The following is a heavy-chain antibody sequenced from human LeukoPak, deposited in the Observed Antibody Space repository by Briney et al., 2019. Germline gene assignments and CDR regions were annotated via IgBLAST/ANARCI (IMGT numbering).Heavy chain of an antibody. CDR3: ARESVVTAEGLFDY. J-gene: IGHJ4*02. CDR1: GFTFSSYE. D-gene: IGHD4-23*01. V-gene: IGHV3-48*03. CDR2: ISSSGSTI. Sequence: GGSLRLSCAASGFTFSSYEMNWVRQAPGKGLEWVSYISSSGSTIYCADSVKGRFTISRDNAKNSLYLQMNSLRAEDTAVYYCARESVVTAEGLFDYWGQGTLVAVSS.